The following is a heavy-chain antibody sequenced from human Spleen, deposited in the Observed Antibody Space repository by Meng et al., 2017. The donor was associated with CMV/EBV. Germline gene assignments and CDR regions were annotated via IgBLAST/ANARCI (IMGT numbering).Heavy chain of an antibody. D-gene: IGHD6-19*01. CDR3: ASSFLNSGWYLYFDY. V-gene: IGHV4-34*01. CDR2: INHSGGT. CDR1: GASFSSSY. Sequence: SETLSLTCAVYGASFSSSYWTWIRQSPGKGLEWIGEINHSGGTYYNPSLKSRVTISVDTSKNQFSLKVSSVTAADTAVYYCASSFLNSGWYLYFDYWGQGTLVTVSS. J-gene: IGHJ4*02.